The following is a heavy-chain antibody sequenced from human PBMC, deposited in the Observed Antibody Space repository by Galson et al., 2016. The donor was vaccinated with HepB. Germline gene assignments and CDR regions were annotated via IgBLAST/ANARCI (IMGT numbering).Heavy chain of an antibody. CDR2: ISGSGGRT. J-gene: IGHJ6*02. Sequence: SLRLSCAASGFTFSSYSMTWVRQAPGKGLEWVSAISGSGGRTLYADSVKGRFSISRDGSKNTLYLQLNSLRVEDTAVYYCAKSSCGGECYYRMDVWGQGTPVTVS. CDR1: GFTFSSYS. CDR3: AKSSCGGECYYRMDV. V-gene: IGHV3-23*01. D-gene: IGHD2-21*01.